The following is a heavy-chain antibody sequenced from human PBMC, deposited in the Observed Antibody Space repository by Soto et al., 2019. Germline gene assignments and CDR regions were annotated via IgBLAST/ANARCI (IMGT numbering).Heavy chain of an antibody. Sequence: SGPTLVNPTQTLTLTCTFSGFSLSTSGVGVGWIRQPPGKALEWLALIYWDDDKRYSPSLKSRLTITEDTSKNQVVLTMTNMDPVDTATYYCAHRGDLIPKKYFDYWGQGTLVTVSS. CDR2: IYWDDDK. D-gene: IGHD3-16*01. V-gene: IGHV2-5*02. CDR1: GFSLSTSGVG. J-gene: IGHJ4*02. CDR3: AHRGDLIPKKYFDY.